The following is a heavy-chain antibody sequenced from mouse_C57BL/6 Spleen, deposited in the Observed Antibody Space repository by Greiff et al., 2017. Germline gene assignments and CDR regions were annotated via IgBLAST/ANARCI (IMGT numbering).Heavy chain of an antibody. Sequence: EVKVVESGGGLVKPGGSLKLSCAASGFTFSDYGMHWVRQAPEEGLEWVAYISSGSSTIYYADTVKGRFTISRDNAKNTLFLQMTSLRSEDTAMYYCALYSNYDYWGQGTTLTVSS. D-gene: IGHD2-5*01. CDR1: GFTFSDYG. CDR3: ALYSNYDY. CDR2: ISSGSSTI. J-gene: IGHJ2*01. V-gene: IGHV5-17*01.